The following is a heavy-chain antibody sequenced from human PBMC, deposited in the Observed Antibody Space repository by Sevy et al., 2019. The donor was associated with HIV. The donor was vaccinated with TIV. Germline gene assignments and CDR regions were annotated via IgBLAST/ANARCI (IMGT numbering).Heavy chain of an antibody. CDR2: ISWNSGGI. CDR3: LKETASRVIIPAAMAFYGMDV. Sequence: GGSLRLSCAASGFTFDDYGMHWIRQTPGKGLEWFSSISWNSGGIAYAASVKGRFTISRDNAKNSLYLQMNSLTAEDTALYYCLKETASRVIIPAAMAFYGMDVWGQGTTVTVSS. J-gene: IGHJ6*02. V-gene: IGHV3-9*01. D-gene: IGHD2-2*01. CDR1: GFTFDDYG.